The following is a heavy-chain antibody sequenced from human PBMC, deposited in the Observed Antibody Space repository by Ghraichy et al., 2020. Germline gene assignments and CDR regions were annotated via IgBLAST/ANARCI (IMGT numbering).Heavy chain of an antibody. CDR2: IIPILGIA. CDR3: ARDGALYYDILTGYSCGMDV. J-gene: IGHJ6*02. D-gene: IGHD3-9*01. CDR1: GGTFSSYA. Sequence: SVKVSCKASGGTFSSYAISWVRQAPGQGLEWMGGIIPILGIANYAQKFQGRVTITADKSTSTAYMELSSLRSEDTAVYYCARDGALYYDILTGYSCGMDVWGQGTTVTVSS. V-gene: IGHV1-69*10.